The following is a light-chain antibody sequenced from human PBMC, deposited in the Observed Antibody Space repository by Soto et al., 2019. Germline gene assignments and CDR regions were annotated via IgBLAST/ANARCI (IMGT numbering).Light chain of an antibody. J-gene: IGKJ1*01. CDR3: QQYYSYPRT. Sequence: DIHLTQSPSTLSASVGDRVTITCRASQTISHWLAWYQQKPGKAPKLLIFDASNLENGVPSRFSGSGSGTDFTLTISCLQSEDFATYYCQQYYSYPRTFGQGTKVDIK. CDR2: DAS. CDR1: QTISHW. V-gene: IGKV1-5*01.